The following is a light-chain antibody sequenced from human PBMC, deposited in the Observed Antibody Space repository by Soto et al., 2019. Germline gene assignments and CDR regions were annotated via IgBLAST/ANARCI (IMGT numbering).Light chain of an antibody. CDR3: QQYGNPPPNA. CDR2: GAS. V-gene: IGKV3-20*01. J-gene: IGKJ2*01. CDR1: QSISSSY. Sequence: EIVLTQSPGTLSLSPGERATLSCRASQSISSSYLAWYQQKPGQAPRVLIYGASSRATGIPDRFSGSGSGNDFTLTISRLEPEAFAVYFCQQYGNPPPNAFGQGTKVEIK.